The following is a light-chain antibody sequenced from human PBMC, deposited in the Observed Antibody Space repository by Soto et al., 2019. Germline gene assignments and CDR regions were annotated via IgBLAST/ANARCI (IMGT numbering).Light chain of an antibody. CDR1: QSSSNY. V-gene: IGKV1-39*01. CDR2: AAS. Sequence: DIQMTQSPSSLSASVGDRVTITCRAGQSSSNYLNWYQQQPGKAPKLLIYAASSLQSGVPSRFSGSGSGTDFTLTISSLQPEDFATYYCQKCYSSPLTFGGGTKVDI. CDR3: QKCYSSPLT. J-gene: IGKJ4*01.